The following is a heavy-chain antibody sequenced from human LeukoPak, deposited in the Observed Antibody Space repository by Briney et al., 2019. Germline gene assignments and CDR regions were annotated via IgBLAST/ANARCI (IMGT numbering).Heavy chain of an antibody. CDR2: INHSGST. Sequence: SETLSLTCAVYGGSFSGYYWSWIRQPPGKGLEWIGEINHSGSTNYNPSLKSRVTISVDTSKNQFSLKLSSVTAADTAVYYCARESWVVAAIGIWGQGTMVTVSS. V-gene: IGHV4-34*01. J-gene: IGHJ3*02. D-gene: IGHD2-15*01. CDR1: GGSFSGYY. CDR3: ARESWVVAAIGI.